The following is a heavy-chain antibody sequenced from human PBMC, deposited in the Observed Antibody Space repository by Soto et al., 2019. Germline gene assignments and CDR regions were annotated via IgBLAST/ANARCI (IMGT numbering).Heavy chain of an antibody. CDR1: GFTFSDYV. V-gene: IGHV3-23*01. Sequence: EVQLLESGGGLVQPGGSLRLSCAASGFTFSDYVMTWVRQAPGKGLEWVSAISAGGDTTYYTDSVQGRFTISRDNSKNTLYLQMNSLRVEDTALYYCAKGGGGLTAAAVRPLGASDCWGQGPLVTVSS. CDR2: ISAGGDTT. J-gene: IGHJ4*02. CDR3: AKGGGGLTAAAVRPLGASDC. D-gene: IGHD6-13*01.